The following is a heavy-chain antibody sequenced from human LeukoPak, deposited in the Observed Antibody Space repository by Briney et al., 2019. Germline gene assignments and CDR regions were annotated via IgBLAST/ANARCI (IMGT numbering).Heavy chain of an antibody. CDR3: TRYNNDHFDY. J-gene: IGHJ4*02. V-gene: IGHV3-33*08. CDR2: IAYDGSRA. CDR1: GFTFNDYA. D-gene: IGHD1-14*01. Sequence: GGSLRLSCEASGFTFNDYAMSWVRQTPGKGLEWVAVIAYDGSRAFYADSVKGRFTISRDNSKNTMSVQMDDLRAEDTAVYYCTRYNNDHFDYWGQGTLVTVSS.